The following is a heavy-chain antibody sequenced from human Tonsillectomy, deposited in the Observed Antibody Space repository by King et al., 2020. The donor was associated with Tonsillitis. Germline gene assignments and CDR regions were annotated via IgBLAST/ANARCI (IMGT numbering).Heavy chain of an antibody. CDR1: GGSISSSSYL. CDR2: IYYTGIT. Sequence: QLQESGPGLVKPSETLSLTCTVSGGSISSSSYLWDWIRQPPGKGLEWIGNIYYTGITYYNPSFSGRVTVSVDTSKNQFSLNLSSVTAADTAVYYCARRGGVPGPLDHWGQGTLVTVSS. CDR3: ARRGGVPGPLDH. D-gene: IGHD6-19*01. V-gene: IGHV4-39*01. J-gene: IGHJ4*02.